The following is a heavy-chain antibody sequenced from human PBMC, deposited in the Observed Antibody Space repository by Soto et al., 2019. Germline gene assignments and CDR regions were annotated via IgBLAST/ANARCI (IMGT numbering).Heavy chain of an antibody. Sequence: ESGGGVVQPGRSLRLSCAASGFTFSSYGMHWVRQAPGKGLEWVAVIWYDGSNKYYADSVKGRFTISRDNSKNTLYLQMNSLRAEDTAVYYCARDNPRDYFDYWGQGTLVTVSS. CDR2: IWYDGSNK. J-gene: IGHJ4*02. CDR3: ARDNPRDYFDY. V-gene: IGHV3-33*01. CDR1: GFTFSSYG.